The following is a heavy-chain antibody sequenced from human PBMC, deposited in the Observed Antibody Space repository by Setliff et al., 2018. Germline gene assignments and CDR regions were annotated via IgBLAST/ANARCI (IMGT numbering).Heavy chain of an antibody. CDR2: IYYGGGT. CDR1: NFSISSGYY. Sequence: SETLSLTCDVSNFSISSGYYWGWVRQPPGKGLEWIATIYYGGGTYYNPSLKSRVTISLDMSKNQFSLRLNSLTAADTAVYFCARHRRPDYGDFISWYFDLWGRGTLGTAPQ. J-gene: IGHJ2*01. CDR3: ARHRRPDYGDFISWYFDL. D-gene: IGHD4-17*01. V-gene: IGHV4-38-2*01.